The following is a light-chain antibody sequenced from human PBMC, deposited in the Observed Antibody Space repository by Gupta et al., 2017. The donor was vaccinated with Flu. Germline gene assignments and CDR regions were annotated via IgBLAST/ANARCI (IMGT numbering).Light chain of an antibody. V-gene: IGKV3-15*01. CDR2: GAS. J-gene: IGKJ1*01. Sequence: EIVMTQSPATQPESPGERATLSCRASQSVSTSLVWYQQKPGQAPRLLIYGASTRATGIPARFSGSGSGTEFTLTISSLQSEDIAVYYCQQYSNWPRTFGQGTKVEV. CDR3: QQYSNWPRT. CDR1: QSVSTS.